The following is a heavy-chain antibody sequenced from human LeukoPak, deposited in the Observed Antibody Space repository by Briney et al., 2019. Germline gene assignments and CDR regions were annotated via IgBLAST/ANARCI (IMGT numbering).Heavy chain of an antibody. J-gene: IGHJ6*02. V-gene: IGHV3-21*01. CDR2: ISSSSSYI. D-gene: IGHD6-19*01. Sequence: GGSLRPSCAASGFTFSSYSMNWVRQAPGKGLEWVSSISSSSSYIYYADSVKGRFTISRDNAKNSLYLQMNSLRAEDTAVYYCARDQGGIAVAGTHNYYYGMDVWGQGTTVTVSS. CDR3: ARDQGGIAVAGTHNYYYGMDV. CDR1: GFTFSSYS.